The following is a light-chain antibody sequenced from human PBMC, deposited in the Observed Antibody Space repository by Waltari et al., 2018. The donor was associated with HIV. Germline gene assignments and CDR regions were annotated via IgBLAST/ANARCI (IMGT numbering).Light chain of an antibody. V-gene: IGKV3-15*01. CDR2: GVS. Sequence: EIVMTQSPVALSVSPGDRVTLSCRPSESVGSFFAWDQQRPGQSPSLLMYGVSTRVSGVSARFSGSGSGTEVNLTITSLQSDDSAIYFCQQFYNWPRTFGQGTTVEVK. CDR1: ESVGSF. CDR3: QQFYNWPRT. J-gene: IGKJ1*01.